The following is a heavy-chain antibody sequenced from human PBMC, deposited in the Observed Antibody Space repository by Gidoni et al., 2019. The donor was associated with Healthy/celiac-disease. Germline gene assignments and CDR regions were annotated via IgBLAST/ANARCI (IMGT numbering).Heavy chain of an antibody. Sequence: EVQLLESVGGLVQPGGSLRLSCAASGFPFSSYAMRWVRQAPGKGLEWVSAISGSGGSTYDADSVKGRFTSSRDNSKNKLYLQRNSLRAEDTAVYYCAKTGSWPQHPHYWGQGTLVTVSS. D-gene: IGHD2-15*01. CDR2: ISGSGGST. J-gene: IGHJ4*02. CDR3: AKTGSWPQHPHY. CDR1: GFPFSSYA. V-gene: IGHV3-23*01.